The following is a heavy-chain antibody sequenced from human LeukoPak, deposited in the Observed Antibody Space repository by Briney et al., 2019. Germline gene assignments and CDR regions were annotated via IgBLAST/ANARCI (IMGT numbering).Heavy chain of an antibody. CDR2: IKQDGSEK. CDR1: GFTFSSYW. Sequence: GGSLRLSCAASGFTFSSYWMSWVRQAPGKGLEWVANIKQDGSEKYYVDSVKGRFTISRDNAKNSLYLQMNSLRAEDTAVYYCARVTYSSSWSLDYWGQGTLVTVSS. CDR3: ARVTYSSSWSLDY. D-gene: IGHD6-13*01. J-gene: IGHJ4*02. V-gene: IGHV3-7*01.